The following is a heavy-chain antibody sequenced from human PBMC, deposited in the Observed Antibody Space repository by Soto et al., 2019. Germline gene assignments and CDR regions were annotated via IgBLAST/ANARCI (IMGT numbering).Heavy chain of an antibody. CDR2: IWYDGSNK. J-gene: IGHJ6*02. CDR3: ARDRGVTAAALRVYYGMDV. V-gene: IGHV3-33*01. CDR1: GFTFSNYG. D-gene: IGHD6-13*01. Sequence: QVQLVESGGGVVQPGRSLRLSCAASGFTFSNYGTHWVRQAPGKGLEWVAGIWYDGSNKYYVDSVKGRFTISRDNSKNKVYLQMNSLGAEDTAVYNGARDRGVTAAALRVYYGMDVWGQGTTVTVSS.